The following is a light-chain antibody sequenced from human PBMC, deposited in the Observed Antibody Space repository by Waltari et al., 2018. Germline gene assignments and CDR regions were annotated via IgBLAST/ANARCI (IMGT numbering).Light chain of an antibody. V-gene: IGKV4-1*01. J-gene: IGKJ1*01. Sequence: DIVMTQSPDSLAVSRGERATISCKSNQSVFYNSNNKNYLTWYQQKPGQPPKLLIYWASTRESGVPDRFSGSGSGTDFTLTISSLQAEDVALYYCQQYYTAPWTFGQGTRVEIK. CDR3: QQYYTAPWT. CDR1: QSVFYNSNNKNY. CDR2: WAS.